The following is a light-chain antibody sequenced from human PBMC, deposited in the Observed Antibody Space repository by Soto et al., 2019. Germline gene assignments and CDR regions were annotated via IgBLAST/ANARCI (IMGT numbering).Light chain of an antibody. CDR3: SSFTSSSTLV. CDR2: DVN. CDR1: SSDVGGYNY. Sequence: QSALTQPRSVSGSPGQSVTISCTGTSSDVGGYNYVSWYQQHPGEAPKLMIYDVNKRPSGVPDRFSGSKSGDTASLTISGLQAEDEADYYCSSFTSSSTLVFGTGTKVTVL. J-gene: IGLJ1*01. V-gene: IGLV2-11*01.